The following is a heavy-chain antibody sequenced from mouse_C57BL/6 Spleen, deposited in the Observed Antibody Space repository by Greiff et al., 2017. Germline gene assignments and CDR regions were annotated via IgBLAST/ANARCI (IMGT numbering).Heavy chain of an antibody. CDR2: IDPSDSET. D-gene: IGHD1-1*01. V-gene: IGHV1-52*01. Sequence: QVQLKQPGAELVRPGSSVKLSCKASGYTFTSYWMHWVKQRPIQGLEWIGNIDPSDSETHYNQKFKDKATLTVDKSSSTAYMQLSSLTSEDSAVYYCAREEDYYGSSYYYWGQGTTLTVSS. J-gene: IGHJ2*01. CDR3: AREEDYYGSSYYY. CDR1: GYTFTSYW.